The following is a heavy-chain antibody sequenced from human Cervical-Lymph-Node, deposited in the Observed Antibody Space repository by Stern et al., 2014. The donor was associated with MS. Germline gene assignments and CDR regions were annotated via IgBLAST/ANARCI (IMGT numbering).Heavy chain of an antibody. D-gene: IGHD6-6*01. CDR1: GGSTSSYY. V-gene: IGHV4-59*08. Sequence: QLQLQESGPGLVKPSETLSLTCTVSGGSTSSYYWSWIRQPPGKGLEWIGYISSSGGTKYNPSPKSRVPLSDNTAQKQFPLYLRPVTAADTAVYYCARGYTTSSGRPDYWGQGTLVTVSS. J-gene: IGHJ4*02. CDR3: ARGYTTSSGRPDY. CDR2: ISSSGGT.